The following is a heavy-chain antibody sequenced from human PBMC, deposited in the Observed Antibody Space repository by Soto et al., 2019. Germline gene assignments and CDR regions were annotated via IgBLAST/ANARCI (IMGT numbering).Heavy chain of an antibody. Sequence: PSETLSLTCTVSGGSISSYYWSWIRQPPGKGLEWIGYIYYSGSTNYNPSLKSRVTISVDTSKNQFSLKLSSVTAADTAVYYCARVKGQWLRFGAFDIWGPGTMVNVS. CDR3: ARVKGQWLRFGAFDI. V-gene: IGHV4-59*01. CDR2: IYYSGST. D-gene: IGHD5-12*01. J-gene: IGHJ3*02. CDR1: GGSISSYY.